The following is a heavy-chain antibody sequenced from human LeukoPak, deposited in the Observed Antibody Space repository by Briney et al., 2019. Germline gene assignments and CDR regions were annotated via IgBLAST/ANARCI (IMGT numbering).Heavy chain of an antibody. CDR2: TSGSGAT. CDR3: AKAKWLENY. Sequence: PGGSLRLSCAASGFTFGSYVMNWVRQAPGKGLEWVSATSGSGATDYADSVKGRFTISRDTSRNMLYLQMSSLRVEDTAVYYCAKAKWLENYWGQGTLVTVSS. D-gene: IGHD6-19*01. J-gene: IGHJ4*02. V-gene: IGHV3-23*01. CDR1: GFTFGSYV.